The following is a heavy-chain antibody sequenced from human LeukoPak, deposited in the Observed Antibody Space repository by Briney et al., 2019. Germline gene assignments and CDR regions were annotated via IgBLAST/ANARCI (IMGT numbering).Heavy chain of an antibody. CDR3: ARGVVVVPAAISLYYYYYMDV. CDR1: GYTFTSYY. V-gene: IGHV1-18*04. Sequence: ASVKVSCKASGYTFTSYYMHWVRQAPGQGLEWMGWISAYNGNTNYAQKLQGRVTMTTDTSTSTAYMELRSLRSDDTAVYYCARGVVVVPAAISLYYYYYMDVWGKGTTVAVSS. CDR2: ISAYNGNT. J-gene: IGHJ6*03. D-gene: IGHD2-2*02.